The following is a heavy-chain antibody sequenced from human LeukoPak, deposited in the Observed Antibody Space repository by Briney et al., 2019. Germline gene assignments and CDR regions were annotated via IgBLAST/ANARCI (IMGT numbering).Heavy chain of an antibody. Sequence: GGSLRLSCAASRFTFRSYSMNWVRHATGKGREGGSGINWKGGSTVYADSVKGRFTISRDNANNSLYLQMNSLRAEDTALYYCATGGITIFGVVTYPNDWGQGTLVTVSS. V-gene: IGHV3-20*04. CDR1: RFTFRSYS. J-gene: IGHJ4*02. D-gene: IGHD3-3*01. CDR2: INWKGGST. CDR3: ATGGITIFGVVTYPND.